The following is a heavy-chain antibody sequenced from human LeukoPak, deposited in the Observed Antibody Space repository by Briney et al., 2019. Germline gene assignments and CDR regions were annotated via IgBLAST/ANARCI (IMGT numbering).Heavy chain of an antibody. V-gene: IGHV4-59*01. J-gene: IGHJ4*02. CDR1: GGSISSYY. CDR2: IYYSGST. D-gene: IGHD6-19*01. CDR3: ARDGRGPYSSLSLDY. Sequence: SETLSLTCTVSGGSISSYYWSWIRQPPGKGLEWIGYIYYSGSTNYNPSLKSRVTISVDTSKNQFSLKLSSVTAADTAVYYCARDGRGPYSSLSLDYWGQGTLVTVSS.